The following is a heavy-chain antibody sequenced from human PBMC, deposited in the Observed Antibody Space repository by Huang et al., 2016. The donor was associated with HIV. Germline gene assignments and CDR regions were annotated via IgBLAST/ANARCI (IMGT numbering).Heavy chain of an antibody. V-gene: IGHV4-34*02. CDR3: VRNPVFGDDAFDI. J-gene: IGHJ3*02. CDR2: VDYNGTV. CDR1: GGSLSGNY. Sequence: QVVLQQWGTGVLKPSDTLSLKCAVYGGSLSGNYWTWIRQAPGKGLEWIGEVDYNGTVSHSPSLKSRLTLLVDRFRKQVSMTMTSVTAADTAIYYCVRNPVFGDDAFDIWGQGTRVTVSS. D-gene: IGHD3-3*01.